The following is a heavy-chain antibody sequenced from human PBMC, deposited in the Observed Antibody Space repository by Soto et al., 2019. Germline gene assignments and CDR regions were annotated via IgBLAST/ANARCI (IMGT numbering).Heavy chain of an antibody. J-gene: IGHJ4*02. CDR2: ISGSGGST. D-gene: IGHD3-16*01. CDR1: GLTFISYA. Sequence: EAQLLESGGGLVQPGGSLRLSCAASGLTFISYAMSWVSQAPGKGLEWVSAISGSGGSTYYADSVKCRLTNSGDNSKNARNLPNNGVSGEDTAVCYCAKDVWYYFDCCGQGTLVTVSA. V-gene: IGHV3-23*01. CDR3: AKDVWYYFDC.